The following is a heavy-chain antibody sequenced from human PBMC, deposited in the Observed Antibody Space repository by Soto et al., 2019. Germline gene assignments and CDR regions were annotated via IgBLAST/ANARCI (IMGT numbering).Heavy chain of an antibody. J-gene: IGHJ5*02. D-gene: IGHD6-13*01. V-gene: IGHV1-18*01. Sequence: QVQLVQSGAEVKKPGASVKVSCKASGYTFSSYGITWVRQAPGQGLEWMGWISGYNGNTKYSQKLQGRVTMTTDTSTSTAYMELRSLRADDTAVYYCARVGSSSRSRWFDPWGQGTLVTVSS. CDR3: ARVGSSSRSRWFDP. CDR1: GYTFSSYG. CDR2: ISGYNGNT.